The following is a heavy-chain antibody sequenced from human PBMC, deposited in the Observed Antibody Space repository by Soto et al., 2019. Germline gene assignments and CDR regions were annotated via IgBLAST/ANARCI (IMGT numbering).Heavy chain of an antibody. V-gene: IGHV4-30-4*01. D-gene: IGHD6-13*01. CDR2: IYYSGST. CDR1: GGSISSGDYY. CDR3: ARGPHTDTYSSSWYGGGFDY. J-gene: IGHJ4*02. Sequence: QVQLQESGPGLVKPSQTLSLTCTVSGGSISSGDYYWSWIRQPPGKGLEWIGYIYYSGSTYYNPSLKSRVTISVDTSKNQFSLKLSSVTAAGTGVYYCARGPHTDTYSSSWYGGGFDYWGQGTLVTVSS.